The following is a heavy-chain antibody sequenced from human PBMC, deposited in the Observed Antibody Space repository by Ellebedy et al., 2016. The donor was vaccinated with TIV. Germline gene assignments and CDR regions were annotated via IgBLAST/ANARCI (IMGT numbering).Heavy chain of an antibody. V-gene: IGHV1-8*01. CDR3: ARFLPNYYYYYGMDV. Sequence: ASVKVSXXASGYTFTSYDINWVRQATGQGLEWMGWMNPNSGNTGYAQKFQGRVTMTRNTSISTAYMELSRLRSDDTAVYYCARFLPNYYYYYGMDVWGQGTTVTVSS. CDR2: MNPNSGNT. CDR1: GYTFTSYD. J-gene: IGHJ6*02.